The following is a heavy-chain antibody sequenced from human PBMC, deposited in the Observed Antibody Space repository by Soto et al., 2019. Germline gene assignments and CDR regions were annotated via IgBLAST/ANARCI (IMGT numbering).Heavy chain of an antibody. CDR2: ISYDGSNK. V-gene: IGHV3-30*18. D-gene: IGHD3-22*01. CDR3: AKAGVVVINYFNY. Sequence: PGGSLRLSCAASGFTFSSYGMHWVRQAPGKGLEWVAVISYDGSNKYYADSVKGRFTISRDNSKNTLYLQMNSLRAEDTAVYYCAKAGVVVINYFNYWGPGTLVTVSS. J-gene: IGHJ4*02. CDR1: GFTFSSYG.